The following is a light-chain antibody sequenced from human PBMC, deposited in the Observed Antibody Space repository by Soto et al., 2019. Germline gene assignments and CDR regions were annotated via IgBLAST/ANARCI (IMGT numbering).Light chain of an antibody. J-gene: IGKJ1*01. CDR3: QQLDSYPRT. Sequence: DIQLTQSPSFLSTSVGDRVTITCRASQDIRNYLAWYQQKPGKDPKVLIYAASTLLSGVPSRFSGSGSGTEFSLTISSLQPEDFATYYCQQLDSYPRTFGQGTKVEI. CDR1: QDIRNY. CDR2: AAS. V-gene: IGKV1-9*01.